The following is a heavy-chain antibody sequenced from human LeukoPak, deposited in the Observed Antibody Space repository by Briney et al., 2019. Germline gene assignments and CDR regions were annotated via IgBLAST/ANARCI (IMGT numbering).Heavy chain of an antibody. Sequence: EASVKVSCKASGGTFSSYAISWVRQAPGQGLEWMGGIIPIFGTANYAQKFQGRVTITADESTSTAYMGLSSLRSEDTAVYYCARHYYDSSGYGHNWFDPWGQGTLVTVSS. CDR2: IIPIFGTA. J-gene: IGHJ5*02. D-gene: IGHD3-22*01. V-gene: IGHV1-69*13. CDR3: ARHYYDSSGYGHNWFDP. CDR1: GGTFSSYA.